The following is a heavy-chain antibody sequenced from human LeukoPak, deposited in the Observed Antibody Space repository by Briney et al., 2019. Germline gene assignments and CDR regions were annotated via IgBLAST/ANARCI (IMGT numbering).Heavy chain of an antibody. CDR2: INPNSGGT. J-gene: IGHJ5*02. CDR1: GYTFTGYY. Sequence: ASVKVSCKASGYTFTGYYMHWVRQAPGQGPEWMGWINPNSGGTNYAQKFQGRVTMTRDTSISTAYMELSRLRSDDTAVYYCARERYCTNGVCYYNWFDPWGQGTLVTVSS. CDR3: ARERYCTNGVCYYNWFDP. D-gene: IGHD2-8*01. V-gene: IGHV1-2*02.